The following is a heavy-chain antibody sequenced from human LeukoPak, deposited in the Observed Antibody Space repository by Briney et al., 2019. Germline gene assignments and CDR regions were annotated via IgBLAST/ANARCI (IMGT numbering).Heavy chain of an antibody. J-gene: IGHJ3*02. Sequence: PSETLSLTCTVSGGSISSSSYYWGWIRQPRGEGLEWIVSIYYSGRTYYNPSLKPRVTISVDTSKNQFSLKLSSVTAADTAVYYCARRRITIFGVVYDAFDIWGQGTMVTVSS. CDR3: ARRRITIFGVVYDAFDI. CDR2: IYYSGRT. CDR1: GGSISSSSYY. D-gene: IGHD3-3*01. V-gene: IGHV4-39*01.